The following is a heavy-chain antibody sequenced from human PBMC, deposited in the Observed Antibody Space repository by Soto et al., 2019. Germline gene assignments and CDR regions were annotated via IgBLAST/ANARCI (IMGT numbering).Heavy chain of an antibody. CDR2: ISYDGSNK. D-gene: IGHD3-3*01. CDR3: ARENYDFWSGYPGGWFDT. Sequence: PGGSLRLSCAASGFTFSSYAMHWVRQAPGKGLEWVAVISYDGSNKYYADSVKGRFTISRDNSKNTLYLQMNSLRAEDTAVYYCARENYDFWSGYPGGWFDTWGQGTLVTVSS. CDR1: GFTFSSYA. J-gene: IGHJ5*02. V-gene: IGHV3-30-3*01.